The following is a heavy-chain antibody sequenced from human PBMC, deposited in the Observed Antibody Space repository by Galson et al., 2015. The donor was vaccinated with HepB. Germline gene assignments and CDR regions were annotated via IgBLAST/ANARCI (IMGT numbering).Heavy chain of an antibody. CDR1: GFSLTDHY. J-gene: IGHJ4*02. CDR3: ARDQKKGAAFESLDY. D-gene: IGHD3-10*01. V-gene: IGHV1-46*01. CDR2: INRGDDST. Sequence: SVKVSCKASGFSLTDHYMHWVRQAPGQGLEWVGIINRGDDSTTYAKKFQGRVAMTRDTSTSTVYLELNSLTSEDTAVYYCARDQKKGAAFESLDYWGQGTLVTVSS.